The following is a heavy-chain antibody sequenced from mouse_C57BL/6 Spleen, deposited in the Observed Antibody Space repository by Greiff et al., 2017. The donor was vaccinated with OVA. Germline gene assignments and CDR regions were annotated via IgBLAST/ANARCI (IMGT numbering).Heavy chain of an antibody. J-gene: IGHJ3*01. CDR2: ISYDGSN. CDR1: GYSITSGYY. CDR3: ARDSNWAWFAY. Sequence: EVKLQESGPGLVKPSQSLSLTCSVTGYSITSGYYWNWIRQFPGNKLEWMGYISYDGSNNYNPSLKNRISITRDTSKNQFFLKLNSVTTEDTATYYCARDSNWAWFAYWGQGTLVTVSA. D-gene: IGHD4-1*01. V-gene: IGHV3-6*01.